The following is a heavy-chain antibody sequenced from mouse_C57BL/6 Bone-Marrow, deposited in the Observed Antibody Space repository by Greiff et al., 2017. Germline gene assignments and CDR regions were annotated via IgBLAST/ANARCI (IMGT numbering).Heavy chain of an antibody. Sequence: QVQLQQPGAELVMPGASVKLSCKASGYTFTSYWMHWVKQRPGQGLEWIGEIDPSDSYTNYNQKFKGKSTLTVDKSSSTAYMQLSSLTSEDSAVYYCARGILRGGDFYFDYWGQGTTLTVSS. J-gene: IGHJ2*01. CDR2: IDPSDSYT. D-gene: IGHD1-1*01. CDR3: ARGILRGGDFYFDY. CDR1: GYTFTSYW. V-gene: IGHV1-69*01.